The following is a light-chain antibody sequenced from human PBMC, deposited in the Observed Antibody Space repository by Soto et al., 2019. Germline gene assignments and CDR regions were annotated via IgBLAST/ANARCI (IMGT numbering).Light chain of an antibody. Sequence: DIQMTQSPSTLSASVGDRVTITCRASQSISSWLAWYQQKPWKAPKLLIYDASSLESGVPSRFSGSGSGTEFTLTISSLQTDDFANYYCQQYNSYLYTFGHGTKLEIK. J-gene: IGKJ2*01. CDR2: DAS. V-gene: IGKV1-5*01. CDR3: QQYNSYLYT. CDR1: QSISSW.